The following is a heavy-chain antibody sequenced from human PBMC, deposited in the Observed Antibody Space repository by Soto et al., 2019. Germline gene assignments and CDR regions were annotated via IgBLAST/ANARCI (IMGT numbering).Heavy chain of an antibody. J-gene: IGHJ4*02. Sequence: GGSLRLSCAASGFTFSSYGMHWVRQAPGKGLEWVAVISYDGSNKYYADSVKGRFTISRDNSKNTLYLQMNSLRAEDTAVYYCAKGGPYYYAHCWGQGTLVTVSS. V-gene: IGHV3-30*18. CDR3: AKGGPYYYAHC. CDR2: ISYDGSNK. CDR1: GFTFSSYG. D-gene: IGHD3-10*01.